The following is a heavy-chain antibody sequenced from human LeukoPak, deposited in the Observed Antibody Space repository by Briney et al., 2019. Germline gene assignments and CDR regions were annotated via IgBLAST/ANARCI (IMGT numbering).Heavy chain of an antibody. CDR2: INHSGST. J-gene: IGHJ4*02. CDR1: GGSFSGYY. Sequence: SETLSLTCAVYGGSFSGYYWSWIRQPPGKGLEWIGEINHSGSTNYNPSLKSRVTISVDTSKNQFSLKLSSVTAADTAVYYCARGLDIAAAGTGFDYWGQGTLVTVSS. CDR3: ARGLDIAAAGTGFDY. V-gene: IGHV4-34*01. D-gene: IGHD6-13*01.